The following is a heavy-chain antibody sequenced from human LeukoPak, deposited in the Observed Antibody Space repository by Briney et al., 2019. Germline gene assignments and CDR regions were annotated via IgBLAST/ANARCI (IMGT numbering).Heavy chain of an antibody. J-gene: IGHJ4*02. V-gene: IGHV2-5*02. CDR2: IYWDDDE. CDR3: AHRPNFQYFSDY. Sequence: GSGPTLVRPTQTLTLTCTFSGFSLNTRGVGVGWIRQPPGEALEWLALIYWDDDERYSPSLKSRLTITKDTSRNQVVLTMTNMDLVDTATYYCAHRPNFQYFSDYWGQGALVTVSS. D-gene: IGHD4/OR15-4a*01. CDR1: GFSLNTRGVG.